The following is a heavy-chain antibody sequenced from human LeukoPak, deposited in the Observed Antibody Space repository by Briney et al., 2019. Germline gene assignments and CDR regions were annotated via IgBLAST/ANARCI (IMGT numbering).Heavy chain of an antibody. CDR1: GFTFSSYA. CDR2: ITGSGGST. Sequence: GGTLRLSCAASGFTFSSYAMSWVRQAPGKGLEWVSAITGSGGSTYYADSVKGRFTISRDNSKNTLYLQMNRLRAEDTAVYYCAKVPLIAAPKHFDYWGQGTLVTVSS. D-gene: IGHD6-13*01. J-gene: IGHJ4*02. CDR3: AKVPLIAAPKHFDY. V-gene: IGHV3-23*01.